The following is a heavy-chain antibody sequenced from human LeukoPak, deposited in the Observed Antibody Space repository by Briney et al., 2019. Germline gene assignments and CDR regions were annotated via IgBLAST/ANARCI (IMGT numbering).Heavy chain of an antibody. Sequence: GASVKVSCKASGYTFNSYGISWVRQAPGQGLEWMGWISGYNGNTKYAQKLQGRVTMTTDTSTSTAYMELRSLRSDDTAVYYCASFTPNYYDRHLEASILEDDWGQGTLVTVSS. D-gene: IGHD3-22*01. CDR1: GYTFNSYG. CDR2: ISGYNGNT. V-gene: IGHV1-18*01. J-gene: IGHJ4*02. CDR3: ASFTPNYYDRHLEASILEDD.